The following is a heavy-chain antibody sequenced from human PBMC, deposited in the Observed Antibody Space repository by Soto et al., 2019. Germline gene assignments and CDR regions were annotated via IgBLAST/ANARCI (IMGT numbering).Heavy chain of an antibody. D-gene: IGHD7-27*01. Sequence: SETLSLTCTVSGGSISSYYWSWIRQPPGKGLEWIGYIYYSGSTNYNPSLKSRVTISVDTSKNQFSLKLSSVTAADTAVYYCARQLGMRYYYYYMDVWGKGTTVTVS. J-gene: IGHJ6*03. CDR3: ARQLGMRYYYYYMDV. V-gene: IGHV4-59*08. CDR1: GGSISSYY. CDR2: IYYSGST.